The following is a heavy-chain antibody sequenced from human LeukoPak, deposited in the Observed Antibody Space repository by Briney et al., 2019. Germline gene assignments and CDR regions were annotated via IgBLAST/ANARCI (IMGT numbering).Heavy chain of an antibody. CDR3: ARRSITGTGATEFDP. J-gene: IGHJ5*02. V-gene: IGHV1-69*05. Sequence: GASVNVSCKASGGTFSSYAISWVRQAPGQGLEWMGGIIPIFGTANYAQKFQGRVTITTDESTSTAYMELSSLRSEDTAVYYCARRSITGTGATEFDPWGQGTLVTVSS. CDR2: IIPIFGTA. CDR1: GGTFSSYA. D-gene: IGHD1-20*01.